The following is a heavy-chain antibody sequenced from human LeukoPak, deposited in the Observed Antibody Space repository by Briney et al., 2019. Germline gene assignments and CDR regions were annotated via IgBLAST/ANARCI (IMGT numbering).Heavy chain of an antibody. CDR2: ISSSSSYI. Sequence: GGSLRLSCAASGFTFSSYSMNWVRQAPGKGLEWVSSISSSSSYIYYADSVKGRFTISRDNSKNTLYLQMNSLRAEDTAVYYCARPPESIAAAGTGAFDIWGQGTMVTVSS. V-gene: IGHV3-21*01. CDR1: GFTFSSYS. CDR3: ARPPESIAAAGTGAFDI. J-gene: IGHJ3*02. D-gene: IGHD6-13*01.